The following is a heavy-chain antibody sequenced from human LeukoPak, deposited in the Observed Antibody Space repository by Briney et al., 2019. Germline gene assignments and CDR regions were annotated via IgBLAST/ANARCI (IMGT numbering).Heavy chain of an antibody. V-gene: IGHV4-4*09. CDR3: ARHDAGIAARPFDN. CDR2: IHASGPT. Sequence: SETLSLTCTVSGGSISTHYWSWIRRPQGKGLEWIAYIHASGPTNYNPSLKSRITISVDTSKNQFSLKLSSVTAADTAVYYCARHDAGIAARPFDNWGQGTLVTVSS. D-gene: IGHD6-6*01. J-gene: IGHJ4*02. CDR1: GGSISTHY.